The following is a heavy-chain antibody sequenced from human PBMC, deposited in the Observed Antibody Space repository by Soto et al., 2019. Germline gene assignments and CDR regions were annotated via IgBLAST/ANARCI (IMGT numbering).Heavy chain of an antibody. V-gene: IGHV1-18*01. D-gene: IGHD3-22*01. CDR3: ARGPYYYDSSGPHDAFDI. Sequence: ASVKVSCKASGYTFTSNGISWVRQAPGQGLEWMGWISAYNGNTNYAQKLQGRVTMTTDTSTSTAYMELRSLRSDDTAVYYCARGPYYYDSSGPHDAFDIWGQGTMVTV. J-gene: IGHJ3*02. CDR2: ISAYNGNT. CDR1: GYTFTSNG.